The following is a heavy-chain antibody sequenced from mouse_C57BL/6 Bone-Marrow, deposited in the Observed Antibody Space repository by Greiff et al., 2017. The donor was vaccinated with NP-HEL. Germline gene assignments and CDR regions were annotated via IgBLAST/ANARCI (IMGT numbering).Heavy chain of an antibody. V-gene: IGHV1-80*01. CDR3: ARDYYDPYYFDY. CDR1: GYAFSSYW. J-gene: IGHJ2*01. Sequence: QVQLQQSGAELVKPGASVKISCKASGYAFSSYWMNWVKQRPGKGLEWIGQIYPGDGDTNYNGKFKGKATLTADKSSSTAYMQLSSLTSEDSAVYFCARDYYDPYYFDYWGQGTTLTVSS. D-gene: IGHD2-4*01. CDR2: IYPGDGDT.